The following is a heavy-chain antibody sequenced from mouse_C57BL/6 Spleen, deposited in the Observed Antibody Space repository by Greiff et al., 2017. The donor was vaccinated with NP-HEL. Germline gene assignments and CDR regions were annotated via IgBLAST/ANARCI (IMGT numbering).Heavy chain of an antibody. CDR3: AISSITTVDGYWDFDV. V-gene: IGHV1-74*01. D-gene: IGHD1-1*01. CDR2: IHPSDSDT. J-gene: IGHJ1*03. Sequence: QVQLKQPGAELVKPGASVKVSCKASGYTFTSYWMHWVKQRPGQGLEWIGMIHPSDSDTNYNHKFKGKATLTVDTSSSTAYMQLSSLTSEDSAVYYCAISSITTVDGYWDFDVWGTGTTVTVSS. CDR1: GYTFTSYW.